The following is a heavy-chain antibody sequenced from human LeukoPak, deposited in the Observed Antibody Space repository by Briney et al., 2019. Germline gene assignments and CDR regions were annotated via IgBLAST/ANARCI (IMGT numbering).Heavy chain of an antibody. Sequence: PGGSLRLSCTASGFTFSSYTMNWVRQAPGKGLEWVSLISSSSSDIYYADSVKGRFTISRDNANNSLYLQMSSLRADDTAVYYCARVYYGGFLDYWGQGTLVTVSS. V-gene: IGHV3-21*01. CDR3: ARVYYGGFLDY. D-gene: IGHD4-23*01. CDR1: GFTFSSYT. J-gene: IGHJ4*02. CDR2: ISSSSSDI.